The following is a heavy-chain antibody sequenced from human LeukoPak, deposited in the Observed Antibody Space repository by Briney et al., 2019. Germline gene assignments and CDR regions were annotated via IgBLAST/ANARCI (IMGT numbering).Heavy chain of an antibody. J-gene: IGHJ4*02. CDR1: GGSIRSYY. CDR2: IYYSGST. CDR3: ARHPGIAAAFDY. V-gene: IGHV4-59*01. D-gene: IGHD6-13*01. Sequence: PSETLSLTCTVSGGSIRSYYWSWIRQPPGKGLEWIGYIYYSGSTNYNPSLKSRVTISVDTSKNQFSLKLSSVTAADTAVYYCARHPGIAAAFDYWGQGTLVTVSS.